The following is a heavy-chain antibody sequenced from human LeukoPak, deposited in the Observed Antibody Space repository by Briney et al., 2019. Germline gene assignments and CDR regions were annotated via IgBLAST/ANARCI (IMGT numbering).Heavy chain of an antibody. CDR1: GYTFTSYG. D-gene: IGHD6-6*01. CDR2: ISAYNGNT. V-gene: IGHV1-18*01. Sequence: ASVKVSCKASGYTFTSYGISWVREAPGQGLEWMGWISAYNGNTNYAQKLQGRVTMTTDTSTSTAYMELRSLRSDDTAVYYLARDRMAARPRWFDPWGQGTLVTVSS. J-gene: IGHJ5*02. CDR3: ARDRMAARPRWFDP.